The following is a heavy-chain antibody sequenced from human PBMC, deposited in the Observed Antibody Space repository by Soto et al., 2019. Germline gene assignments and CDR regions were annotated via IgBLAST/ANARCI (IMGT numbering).Heavy chain of an antibody. J-gene: IGHJ5*02. Sequence: PSETLSLTCTVSGGSITDCSWVWIRQPAGKGLEWIGRIFSSGSTNYNPSLKGRITMSLDTSKNQFSLKLNSATATDTAVYFCARDQGVVVTADNWFDPWGQGILVTASS. CDR2: IFSSGST. D-gene: IGHD2-21*02. V-gene: IGHV4-4*07. CDR1: GGSITDCS. CDR3: ARDQGVVVTADNWFDP.